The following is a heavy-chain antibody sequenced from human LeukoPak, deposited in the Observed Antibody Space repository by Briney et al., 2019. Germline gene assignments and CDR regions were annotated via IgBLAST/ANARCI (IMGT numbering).Heavy chain of an antibody. J-gene: IGHJ5*02. Sequence: PSETLSLTCAVSRGSFSNYYWNWIRQPPGKGLEWIGQVNHRASTNYNPSLKSRVTISVDTSKNQLSLKLRSVTAADTAVYYCARVFASCFDPWGQGTLVTVSS. CDR2: VNHRAST. CDR3: ARVFASCFDP. D-gene: IGHD2-21*01. V-gene: IGHV4-34*01. CDR1: RGSFSNYY.